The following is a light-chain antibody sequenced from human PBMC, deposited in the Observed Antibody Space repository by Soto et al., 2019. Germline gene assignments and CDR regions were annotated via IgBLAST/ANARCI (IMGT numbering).Light chain of an antibody. CDR3: QQYGSSTKT. V-gene: IGKV3-15*01. CDR2: GAS. Sequence: EIVMTQSPATLSVSPGDRATLSCRASQSVSSNLAWYQQKPGQAPRLLIYGASTRATGIPARFSGSGSGTEFTLTISSLQSEDFAVYYCQQYGSSTKTFGQGTKVDIK. J-gene: IGKJ1*01. CDR1: QSVSSN.